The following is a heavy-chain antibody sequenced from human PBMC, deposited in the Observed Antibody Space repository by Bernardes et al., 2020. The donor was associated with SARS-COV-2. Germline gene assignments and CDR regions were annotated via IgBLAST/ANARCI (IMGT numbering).Heavy chain of an antibody. V-gene: IGHV3-23*01. CDR3: AKDSKPDSAWNFDY. Sequence: VWSLIRSCAASGFMFRVYSMSWFRLAPGQGPEWVSGIFGDGSQGFYANSVRGRFTVSRDNSKNRMYLQMNSLRAEDTAIYYCAKDSKPDSAWNFDYWGQGILVTGSS. J-gene: IGHJ4*02. D-gene: IGHD2-21*01. CDR2: IFGDGSQG. CDR1: GFMFRVYS.